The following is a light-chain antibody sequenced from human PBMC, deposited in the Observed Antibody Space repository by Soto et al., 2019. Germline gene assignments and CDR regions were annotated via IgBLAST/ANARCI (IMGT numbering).Light chain of an antibody. Sequence: QAVVTQPPSASATPGQSVTISCSGGTSNIGRNTVTWYQQLPEAAPTLLIYSDNQRPSGVPDRFSGSKSGTSASLAISGLRSEDEADYFCAAWDDSLIGQVFGGGTKLTVL. CDR1: TSNIGRNT. V-gene: IGLV1-44*01. J-gene: IGLJ3*02. CDR3: AAWDDSLIGQV. CDR2: SDN.